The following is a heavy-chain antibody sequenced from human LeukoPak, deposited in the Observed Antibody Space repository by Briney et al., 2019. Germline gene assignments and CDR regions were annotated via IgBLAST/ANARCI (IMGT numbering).Heavy chain of an antibody. V-gene: IGHV1-18*01. J-gene: IGHJ5*02. CDR1: GYTFTSYG. D-gene: IGHD4-17*01. CDR3: ARVSAPPDYGDYVSENWFDP. Sequence: ASVMVSCKASGYTFTSYGINWVRHAPGQGLEWMGWISAYNKRNYAQKFQGRVTMTTDTSTSTAYMELRNLRSDDTAVYYCARVSAPPDYGDYVSENWFDPWGQGTLVTVSS. CDR2: ISAYNKR.